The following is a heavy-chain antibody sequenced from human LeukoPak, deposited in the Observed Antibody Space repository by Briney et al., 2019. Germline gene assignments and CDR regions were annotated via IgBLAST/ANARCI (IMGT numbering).Heavy chain of an antibody. D-gene: IGHD5-24*01. CDR1: GFTFSSYG. V-gene: IGHV3-33*01. J-gene: IGHJ5*02. CDR2: IWYDGSSK. Sequence: QPGRSLRLSCAASGFTFSSYGMHWVRQAPGKGLEWVAVIWYDGSSKYYADSVKGRFTISRDNSKNTLYLQMNSLRAEDTAVYYCARGTSRDGYDNWFDPWGQGTLVTVSS. CDR3: ARGTSRDGYDNWFDP.